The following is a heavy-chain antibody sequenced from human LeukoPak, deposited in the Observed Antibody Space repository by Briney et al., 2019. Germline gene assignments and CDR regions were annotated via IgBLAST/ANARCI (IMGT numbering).Heavy chain of an antibody. J-gene: IGHJ6*03. D-gene: IGHD2-2*01. Sequence: GASVKVSCKASGGTFSSYAISWVRQAPGQGLEWMGWINPNSGGTNYAQKFQGRVTMTRDTSISTAYMELSRLRSDDTAVYYCAREDIVVVPAPLNYYYYMDVWGKGTTVTVSS. CDR1: GGTFSSYA. CDR3: AREDIVVVPAPLNYYYYMDV. CDR2: INPNSGGT. V-gene: IGHV1-2*02.